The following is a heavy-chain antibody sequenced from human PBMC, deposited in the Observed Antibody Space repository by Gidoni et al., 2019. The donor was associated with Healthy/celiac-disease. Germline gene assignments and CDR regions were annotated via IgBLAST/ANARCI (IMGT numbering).Heavy chain of an antibody. D-gene: IGHD3-10*01. CDR1: GSPSRSYS. CDR2: ISSSSSYI. CDR3: ARDHYYGSGSYPGPDY. Sequence: EVQLVESGGGLVKPGGSLRLSLAASGSPSRSYSMNWVRQAPGKGLEWVSSISSSSSYIYYADSVKGRFTISRDNAKNSLYLQMNSLRAEDTAVYYCARDHYYGSGSYPGPDYWGQGTLVTVSS. J-gene: IGHJ4*02. V-gene: IGHV3-21*01.